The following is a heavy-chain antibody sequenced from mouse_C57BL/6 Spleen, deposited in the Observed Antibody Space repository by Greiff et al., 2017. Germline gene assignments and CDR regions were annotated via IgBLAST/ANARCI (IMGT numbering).Heavy chain of an antibody. CDR1: GYSFTGYY. V-gene: IGHV1-42*01. D-gene: IGHD3-2*02. Sequence: EVQLQQSGPELVKPGASVKISCKASGYSFTGYYMNWVKQSPEKSLEWIGEINPSTGGTTYNQKFKAKATLTVDKSSSTAYMQLKSLTSEDSAVYYCARSSSGPSMDYWGQGTSVTVSS. J-gene: IGHJ4*01. CDR2: INPSTGGT. CDR3: ARSSSGPSMDY.